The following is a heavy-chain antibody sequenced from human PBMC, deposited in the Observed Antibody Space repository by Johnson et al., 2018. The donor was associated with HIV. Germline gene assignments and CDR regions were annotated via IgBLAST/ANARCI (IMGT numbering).Heavy chain of an antibody. CDR3: AKDQALTYDFWSGPPLDAFDI. D-gene: IGHD3-3*01. V-gene: IGHV3-30*18. CDR1: GFTFSSYG. J-gene: IGHJ3*02. CDR2: ISYDGSNK. Sequence: VQLVESGGGVVQPGRSLRLSCAASGFTFSSYGMHWVRQAPGKGLEWVAVISYDGSNKYYADSVKGRFTISRDNSKNTLYLQMNSLRAEDTAVYYCAKDQALTYDFWSGPPLDAFDIWGQGTMVTVSS.